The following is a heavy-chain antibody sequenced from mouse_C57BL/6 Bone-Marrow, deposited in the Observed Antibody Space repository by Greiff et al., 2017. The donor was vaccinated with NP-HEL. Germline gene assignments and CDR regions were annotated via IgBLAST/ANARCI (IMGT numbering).Heavy chain of an antibody. CDR1: GYTFTSYW. V-gene: IGHV1-50*01. D-gene: IGHD1-1*01. CDR3: AKRGYGSSYDWYFDV. Sequence: QVQLQQPGAELVKPGASVKLSCKASGYTFTSYWMQWVKQRPGQGLEWIGEIAPSDSYTNYNQKFKGKATLTVDTSSSTAYMQLSSLTSEDSAVYYCAKRGYGSSYDWYFDVWGTGTTVTVSS. CDR2: IAPSDSYT. J-gene: IGHJ1*03.